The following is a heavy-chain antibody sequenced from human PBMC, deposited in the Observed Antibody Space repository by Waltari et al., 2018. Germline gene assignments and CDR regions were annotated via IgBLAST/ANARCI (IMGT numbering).Heavy chain of an antibody. CDR3: AREDSSAAVDY. Sequence: QVQLVQSGAEVKKPGASVKVSCKASGYTFTSYYMHWVRQAPGQGLEWMGIINPSGGSTSYAQKFQGRVTMTSDTSTSTVYMELSSLRSEDTAVYYCAREDSSAAVDYWGQGTLVTVSS. J-gene: IGHJ4*02. CDR2: INPSGGST. D-gene: IGHD6-13*01. CDR1: GYTFTSYY. V-gene: IGHV1-46*01.